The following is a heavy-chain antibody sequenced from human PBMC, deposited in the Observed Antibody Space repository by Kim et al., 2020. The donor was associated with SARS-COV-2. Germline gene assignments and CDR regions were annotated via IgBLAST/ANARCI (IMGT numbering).Heavy chain of an antibody. D-gene: IGHD3-16*01. Sequence: GGSLRLSCAGSGLTFDEYAMHWVRQSPGKGLEWGSGIFSSGRTGYADSMKGRVTIPRDNAKNLLYLQINSLTLEDSAFYYCIKDIVAGGADSWGPGTLVTVSS. J-gene: IGHJ4*02. CDR3: IKDIVAGGADS. CDR1: GLTFDEYA. CDR2: IFSSGRT. V-gene: IGHV3-9*01.